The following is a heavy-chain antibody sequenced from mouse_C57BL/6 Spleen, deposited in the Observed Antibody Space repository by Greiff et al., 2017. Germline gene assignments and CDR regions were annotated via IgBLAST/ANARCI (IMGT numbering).Heavy chain of an antibody. D-gene: IGHD2-3*01. J-gene: IGHJ4*01. CDR1: GYTFPSYD. CDR3: GRFYDGSSYAMDY. Sequence: VQLQQSGPELVKPGASVKLSCKASGYTFPSYDINWVKQRPGQGLEWIGWIYPRDGSTKYNEKFKGKATLTVDTSSSTAYTELHSLTSEDSAVYFCGRFYDGSSYAMDYWGQGTSVTVSS. V-gene: IGHV1-85*01. CDR2: IYPRDGST.